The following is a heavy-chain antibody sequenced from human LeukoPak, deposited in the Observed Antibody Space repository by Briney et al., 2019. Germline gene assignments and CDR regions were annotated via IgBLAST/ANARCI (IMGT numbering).Heavy chain of an antibody. J-gene: IGHJ4*02. CDR2: LNQDGSEK. CDR1: EFPFSTYW. CDR3: ARDGRAPGLYFDS. D-gene: IGHD3/OR15-3a*01. Sequence: PGGSLRLSCAASEFPFSTYWMKWLRPAPGKGVEWVASLNQDGSEKKHVDSVNGRFTISRDNAKNSVPLQMNSLRVEDSAVYYCARDGRAPGLYFDSWGQGTLVTVSS. V-gene: IGHV3-7*01.